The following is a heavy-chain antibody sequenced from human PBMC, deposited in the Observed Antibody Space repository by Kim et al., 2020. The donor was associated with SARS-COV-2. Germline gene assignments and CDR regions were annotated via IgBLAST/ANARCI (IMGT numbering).Heavy chain of an antibody. CDR1: GGTFSSYA. D-gene: IGHD3-22*01. CDR2: IIPIFGTA. J-gene: IGHJ6*02. V-gene: IGHV1-69*13. CDR3: ARVGDYYDSSIPGYYYYYYGMDV. Sequence: SVKVSCKASGGTFSSYAISWVRQAPGQGLEWMGGIIPIFGTANYAQKFQGRVTITADESTSTAYMELSSLRSEDTAVYYCARVGDYYDSSIPGYYYYYYGMDVWGQGTTVTVSS.